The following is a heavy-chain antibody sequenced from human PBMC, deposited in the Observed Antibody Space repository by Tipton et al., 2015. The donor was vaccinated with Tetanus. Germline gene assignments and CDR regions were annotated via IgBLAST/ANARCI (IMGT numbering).Heavy chain of an antibody. J-gene: IGHJ4*02. D-gene: IGHD1-26*01. CDR3: ARHSGSYPFDY. Sequence: TLSLTCTVSGGSISSSYWNWIRQPPGKGLEWIGYIFYSGSTNYNPSLKSRVTISVDTSKNQFSLKLSSVTAADTAVYYCARHSGSYPFDYWGQGTLVTVSS. CDR1: GGSISSSY. V-gene: IGHV4-59*01. CDR2: IFYSGST.